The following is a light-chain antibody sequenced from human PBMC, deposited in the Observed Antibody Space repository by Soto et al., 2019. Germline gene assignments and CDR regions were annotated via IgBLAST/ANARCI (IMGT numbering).Light chain of an antibody. Sequence: EIVMTQSPATLSVSPGERATLSCRASQSVSSYLAWYQQKPGQAPRLPIYDASNRATGIPARFSGSGSGTDFTLTISRLDPEDFAVYYCQHYDRAPMWTFGQGTKVDI. CDR2: DAS. J-gene: IGKJ1*01. CDR3: QHYDRAPMWT. V-gene: IGKV3D-15*01. CDR1: QSVSSY.